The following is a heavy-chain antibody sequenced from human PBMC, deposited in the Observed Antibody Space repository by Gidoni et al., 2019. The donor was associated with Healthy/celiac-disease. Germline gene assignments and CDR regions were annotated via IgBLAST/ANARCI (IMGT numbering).Heavy chain of an antibody. CDR1: GSNVSGYI. Sequence: EVQLVESGGGLVRPGGSRRVACAASGSNVSGYIMNWVRQAPGEGLELVSSISCISSSIYYAASVKGRFTISRDNAKISLYLQMNSLRAEDTAVYYCARDNVEMATPVDYWVQGPLVTFSS. J-gene: IGHJ4*02. CDR2: ISCISSSI. D-gene: IGHD5-12*01. V-gene: IGHV3-21*01. CDR3: ARDNVEMATPVDY.